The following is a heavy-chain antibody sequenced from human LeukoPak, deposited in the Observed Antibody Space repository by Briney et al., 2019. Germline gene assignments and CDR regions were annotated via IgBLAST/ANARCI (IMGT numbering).Heavy chain of an antibody. CDR2: ISYDGSNK. D-gene: IGHD3-22*01. V-gene: IGHV3-30-3*01. CDR3: TRDLNYYDSSGYSYYFDY. Sequence: PGRSLRLSCAASGFTFSSYAMHWVRQAPGKGLEWVAVISYDGSNKYYADSVKGRFTISRDNSKNTLYLQMNSLRAEDTAVYYCTRDLNYYDSSGYSYYFDYWGQGTLVTVSS. CDR1: GFTFSSYA. J-gene: IGHJ4*02.